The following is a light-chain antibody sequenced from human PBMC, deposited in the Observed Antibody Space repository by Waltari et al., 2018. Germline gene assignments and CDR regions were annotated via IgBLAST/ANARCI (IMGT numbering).Light chain of an antibody. CDR3: TAWDSSLSAVV. V-gene: IGLV10-54*01. CDR2: RNN. J-gene: IGLJ2*01. Sequence: QAGLTQPPSVSKGLRQTATLTCTGNRNNVCHQGTASLQQHEGHPPKLLFYRNNNRPSGISERLSASRSGNTASLTITGLQPEDEADYYCTAWDSSLSAVVFGGGTKLTVL. CDR1: RNNVCHQG.